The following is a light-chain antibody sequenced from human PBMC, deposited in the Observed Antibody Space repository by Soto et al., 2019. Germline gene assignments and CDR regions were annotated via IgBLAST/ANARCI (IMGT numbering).Light chain of an antibody. CDR3: LLSYSGAWV. Sequence: QTVVTREPSRTGSQGGPVTVTCGSTLGAVTSDHWPYWFQQKPGQAPRTLIYDINSKHSWTPARFSGSLLGGKAALTLSGAQPEDEAEYYCLLSYSGAWVFGGGTKVTVL. CDR1: LGAVTSDHW. CDR2: DIN. J-gene: IGLJ3*02. V-gene: IGLV7-46*01.